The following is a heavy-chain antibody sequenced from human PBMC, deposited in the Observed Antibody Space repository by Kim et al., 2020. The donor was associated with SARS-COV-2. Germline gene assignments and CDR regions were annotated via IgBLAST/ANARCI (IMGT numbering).Heavy chain of an antibody. Sequence: DSVKGRFTISRDNSKNTLYLQMNSLRAEDTAVYYCARDLGRGSSGPLDYWGQGTLVTVSS. V-gene: IGHV3-30*07. CDR3: ARDLGRGSSGPLDY. D-gene: IGHD6-19*01. J-gene: IGHJ4*02.